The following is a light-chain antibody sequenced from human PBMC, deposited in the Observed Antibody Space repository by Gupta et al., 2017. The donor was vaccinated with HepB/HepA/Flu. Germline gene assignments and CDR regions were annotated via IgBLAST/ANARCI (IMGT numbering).Light chain of an antibody. J-gene: IGLJ2*01. V-gene: IGLV2-14*03. Sequence: QSALTQPASVSGSPGQSLTISCTGTSSDVGAWDHVSWYQHHPGKAPKLIIYGVNSRPAGVSTRFSGSKSGNTASLSISGLQAEDEADYYCNAYTTRSTVLFGGGTKLTVL. CDR3: NAYTTRSTVL. CDR2: GVN. CDR1: SSDVGAWDH.